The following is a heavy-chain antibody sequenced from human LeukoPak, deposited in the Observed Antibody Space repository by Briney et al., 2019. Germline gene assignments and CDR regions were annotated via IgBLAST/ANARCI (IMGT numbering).Heavy chain of an antibody. D-gene: IGHD2-8*01. CDR2: ISYSGST. CDR3: ARDLVSSHWFDP. CDR1: GGSISGFY. Sequence: SETLSLTCTVSGGSISGFYWSWIRQSPGKGLEWIGFISYSGSTYYNPSLKSRVTISVDMSKNQFSLKLSSVTAADTAVYYCARDLVSSHWFDPWGQGTLVTVSS. J-gene: IGHJ5*02. V-gene: IGHV4-59*01.